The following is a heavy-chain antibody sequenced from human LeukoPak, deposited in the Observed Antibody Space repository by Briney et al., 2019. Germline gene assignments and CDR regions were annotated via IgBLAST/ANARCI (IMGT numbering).Heavy chain of an antibody. CDR1: GFTFSSYE. J-gene: IGHJ3*02. D-gene: IGHD2-21*02. CDR3: VRPPLVTAIAAFDI. V-gene: IGHV3-7*01. Sequence: GGSLRLSCAASGFTFSSYEMNWVRQAPGKGLEWVANIKQDGSEKYYVDSVKGRFTISRDNAKNSLYLQMNSLRAEDTAVYYCVRPPLVTAIAAFDIWGQGTMVTVSS. CDR2: IKQDGSEK.